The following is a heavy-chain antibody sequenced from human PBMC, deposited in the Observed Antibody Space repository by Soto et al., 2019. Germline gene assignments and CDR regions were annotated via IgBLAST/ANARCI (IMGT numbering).Heavy chain of an antibody. J-gene: IGHJ3*01. D-gene: IGHD3-22*01. CDR3: AKAVKYYDSTGYDAFAV. Sequence: SETLSLTCTVSGDSISSYFWTWIRQPPGKAVEWIGYMFHSGRTNYNPSLTSRVTMSADTSNNQFSLTLTSVTAADTAVYYCAKAVKYYDSTGYDAFAVWGQGIMVTVS. CDR1: GDSISSYF. CDR2: MFHSGRT. V-gene: IGHV4-59*01.